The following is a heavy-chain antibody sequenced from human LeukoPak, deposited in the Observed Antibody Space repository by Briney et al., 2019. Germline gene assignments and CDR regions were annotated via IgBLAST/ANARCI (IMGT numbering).Heavy chain of an antibody. CDR2: ISGDGGIT. V-gene: IGHV3-43*02. CDR3: TKGIGGYSFAADY. CDR1: GLTFDDYA. Sequence: PGGSLRLSCAASGLTFDDYAMHWVRRGPGKGLEWVSLISGDGGITYYADSVKGRFTISRDNSKNSLYLQMNSLRTEDTALYYCTKGIGGYSFAADYWGQGTLVTVSS. J-gene: IGHJ4*02. D-gene: IGHD5-18*01.